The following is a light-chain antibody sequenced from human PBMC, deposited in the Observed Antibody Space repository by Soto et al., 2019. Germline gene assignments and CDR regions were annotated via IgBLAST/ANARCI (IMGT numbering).Light chain of an antibody. CDR3: AAWDDSLNAWV. CDR2: SNN. J-gene: IGLJ3*02. CDR1: SSNIGSNT. Sequence: VLTQPPSASGTPGQRVTISCSGSSSNIGSNTVNWYQQLPGTAPKLLIYSNNQRPSGVPDRFSGSKSGTSASLAISGLQSEDEADYYCAAWDDSLNAWVFGGGTKLTVL. V-gene: IGLV1-44*01.